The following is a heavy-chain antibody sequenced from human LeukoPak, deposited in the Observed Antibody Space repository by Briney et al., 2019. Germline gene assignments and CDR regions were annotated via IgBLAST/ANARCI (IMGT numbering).Heavy chain of an antibody. CDR2: FDPEDGET. CDR3: ARAFVDTAMGPYAFDI. Sequence: ASVKVSCKVSGYTLTELSMHWVRQAPGKGLEWMGGFDPEDGETIYAQKFQGRVTITADKSTSTAYMELSSLRSEDTAVYYCARAFVDTAMGPYAFDIWGQGTMVTVSS. J-gene: IGHJ3*02. D-gene: IGHD5-18*01. V-gene: IGHV1-24*01. CDR1: GYTLTELS.